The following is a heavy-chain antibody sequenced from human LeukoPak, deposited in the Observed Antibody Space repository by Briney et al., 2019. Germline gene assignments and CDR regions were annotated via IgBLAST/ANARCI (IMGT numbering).Heavy chain of an antibody. CDR1: GGSLGTSNYY. Sequence: PSETLSLTCTVSGGSLGTSNYYWGWLRQPPGKGLEWIGSVYYSGASFYNPSLKSRLTISIDTSKNQFSLKLSSVTAADTAVYYCARESTFAVGSWGQGTLVTVSS. J-gene: IGHJ5*02. V-gene: IGHV4-39*07. CDR3: ARESTFAVGS. CDR2: VYYSGAS. D-gene: IGHD4-23*01.